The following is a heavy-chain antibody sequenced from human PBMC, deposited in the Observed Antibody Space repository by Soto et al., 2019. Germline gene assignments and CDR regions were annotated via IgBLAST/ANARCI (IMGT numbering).Heavy chain of an antibody. CDR1: GFTFSSYS. Sequence: PGGSLRLSCAASGFTFSSYSMNWVRQAPGKGLEWVSSISSSSSYIYYADSVKGRFTISRDNAKNSLYLQMNSLRAEDTAVYYCARDSSEVYDFWSGYYQPGYYYYYGMDVWGQG. D-gene: IGHD3-3*01. J-gene: IGHJ6*02. V-gene: IGHV3-21*01. CDR2: ISSSSSYI. CDR3: ARDSSEVYDFWSGYYQPGYYYYYGMDV.